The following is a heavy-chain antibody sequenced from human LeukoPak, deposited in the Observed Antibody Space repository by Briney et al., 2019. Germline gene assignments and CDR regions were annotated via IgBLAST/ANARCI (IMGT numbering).Heavy chain of an antibody. D-gene: IGHD3-16*02. CDR1: GFTFSSYW. J-gene: IGHJ5*01. CDR3: ARGFELIMFGRAIGKLNWFDS. V-gene: IGHV3-7*05. Sequence: GGSLRLSCAASGFTFSSYWMTWVRQAPGKGLEWVANIKQDGSEKYYVDSVKGRFTISRDNAKNSLYLQMYSLRAEDTAVYYCARGFELIMFGRAIGKLNWFDSWGQGTLVTVSS. CDR2: IKQDGSEK.